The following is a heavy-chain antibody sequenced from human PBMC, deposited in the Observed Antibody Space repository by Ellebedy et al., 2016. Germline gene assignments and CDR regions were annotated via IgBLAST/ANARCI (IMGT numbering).Heavy chain of an antibody. J-gene: IGHJ6*02. CDR3: AKVPSSEFYNNYYMDV. V-gene: IGHV3-30*18. D-gene: IGHD1-1*01. CDR1: RFIVRPYA. CDR2: ISDDGEDK. Sequence: GESLKISXAASRFIVRPYAINWVRQAPGKGLEWVALISDDGEDKNYADSVKGRFTISRDNFKIRVYLEMNSLRLEDTAVYYCAKVPSSEFYNNYYMDVWGLGTTVTVSS.